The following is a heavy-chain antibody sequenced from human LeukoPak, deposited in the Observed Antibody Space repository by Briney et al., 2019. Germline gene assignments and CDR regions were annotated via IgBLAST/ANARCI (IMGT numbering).Heavy chain of an antibody. Sequence: SETLSLTCTVYGGSFSDYYWGWIRQPPGKGLEWIGEIHPSGSTNYSPSLKSRVTISVDTSKNQFSLKLSSVTAADTAVYYCARHPIAAAGKGNYWGQGTLVTVSS. CDR1: GGSFSDYY. V-gene: IGHV4-34*01. D-gene: IGHD6-13*01. CDR3: ARHPIAAAGKGNY. CDR2: IHPSGST. J-gene: IGHJ4*02.